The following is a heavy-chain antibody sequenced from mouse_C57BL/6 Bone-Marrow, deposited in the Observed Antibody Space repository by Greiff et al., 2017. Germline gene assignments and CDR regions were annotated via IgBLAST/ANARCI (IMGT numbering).Heavy chain of an antibody. Sequence: VKLQQPGAELVKPGASVKLSCKASGYTFTSYWMTWVKQRPGQGLEWIGMIHPNSGSTNYNEKFKSKATLTVDKSSSTAYMQLSSLTSEDSAVYYCAAERRLPLSAMDYWGKGTSVTVSS. D-gene: IGHD2-2*01. CDR3: AAERRLPLSAMDY. CDR1: GYTFTSYW. CDR2: IHPNSGST. V-gene: IGHV1-64*01. J-gene: IGHJ4*01.